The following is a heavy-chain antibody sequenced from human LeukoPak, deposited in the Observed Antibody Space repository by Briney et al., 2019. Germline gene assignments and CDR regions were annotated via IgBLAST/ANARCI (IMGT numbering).Heavy chain of an antibody. CDR2: INGNGGGS. D-gene: IGHD6-19*01. J-gene: IGHJ4*02. CDR1: GFTFGDYA. CDR3: AKVGSGWYEFSH. V-gene: IGHV3-23*01. Sequence: GGSLRLSCTASGFTFGDYAMSWIRQAPAKGLEWVSSINGNGGGSYYIDSVKGRFTISRDNSKNTLNLQMSSLRAEDTAVYYCAKVGSGWYEFSHWGQGTLVTVSS.